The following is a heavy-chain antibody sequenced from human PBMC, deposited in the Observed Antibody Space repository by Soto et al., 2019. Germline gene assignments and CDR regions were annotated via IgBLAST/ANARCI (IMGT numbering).Heavy chain of an antibody. J-gene: IGHJ4*02. CDR2: INPNSGGT. CDR3: ARVLHSSGSGAPG. D-gene: IGHD6-19*01. CDR1: GYTFTGYY. Sequence: ASVKVSCKASGYTFTGYYMHWVRQAPGQGLEWMGWINPNSGGTNYAQKFQGRVTMTRDTSISTAYMELSRLRSDDTAVYYCARVLHSSGSGAPGWGQGTLVTVSS. V-gene: IGHV1-2*02.